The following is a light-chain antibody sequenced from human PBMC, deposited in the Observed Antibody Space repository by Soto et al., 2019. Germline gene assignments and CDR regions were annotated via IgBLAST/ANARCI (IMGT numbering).Light chain of an antibody. J-gene: IGKJ1*01. CDR1: QSISSW. V-gene: IGKV1-5*03. Sequence: DIRMTQSPSTLSASIGDRVTITCRASQSISSWLAWYQQKPGKAPKLLIYKASSLESGVPSRFSGSGSGTEFTLTISSLQPDDFATYYCQQYNSYSWTFAQGTKVAIK. CDR3: QQYNSYSWT. CDR2: KAS.